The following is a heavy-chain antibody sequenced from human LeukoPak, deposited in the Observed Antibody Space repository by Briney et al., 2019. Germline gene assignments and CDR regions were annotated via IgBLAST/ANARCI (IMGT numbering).Heavy chain of an antibody. CDR2: IYTTGIT. Sequence: SETLSLTCTGSGGSISTYYWSWIRQSAGKGLEYIGRIYTTGITNYYPSLKSRVTMSVDTSKNQFSLKLSSVTAADTAVYYCARYNSSSGVDYWGQGTLVTVSS. J-gene: IGHJ4*02. D-gene: IGHD6-6*01. CDR3: ARYNSSSGVDY. CDR1: GGSISTYY. V-gene: IGHV4-4*07.